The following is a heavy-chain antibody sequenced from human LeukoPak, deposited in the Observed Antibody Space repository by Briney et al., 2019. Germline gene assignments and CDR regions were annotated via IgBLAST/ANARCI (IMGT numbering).Heavy chain of an antibody. CDR3: ARGSPPPYDFWSGYYTTGSYYYYYMDV. CDR1: GGSISSYY. V-gene: IGHV4-4*09. D-gene: IGHD3-3*01. CDR2: IYTSGST. Sequence: PSETLSLTCTVSGGSISSYYWSWIRQPPGKGLEWIGYIYTSGSTNYNPSLKSRVTISVDTSKNQFSLKLSSVTAADTAVYYCARGSPPPYDFWSGYYTTGSYYYYYMDVWGKGTTVTVSS. J-gene: IGHJ6*03.